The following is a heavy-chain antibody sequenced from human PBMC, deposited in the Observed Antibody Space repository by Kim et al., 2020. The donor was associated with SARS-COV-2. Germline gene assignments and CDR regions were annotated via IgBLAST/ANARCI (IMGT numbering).Heavy chain of an antibody. CDR3: ARSLGGSGSYTFYYYYGMDV. V-gene: IGHV5-51*01. CDR1: GYSFTSYW. Sequence: GESLKISCKGSGYSFTSYWIGWVRQMPGKGLEWMGIIYPGDSDTRYSPSLQGQVTISADKSISTAYLQWSSLKASNTAMYYCARSLGGSGSYTFYYYYGMDVWGQGTTVTVSS. J-gene: IGHJ6*02. CDR2: IYPGDSDT. D-gene: IGHD3-10*01.